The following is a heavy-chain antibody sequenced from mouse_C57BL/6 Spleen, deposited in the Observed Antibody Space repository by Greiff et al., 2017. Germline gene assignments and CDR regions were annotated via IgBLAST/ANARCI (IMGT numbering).Heavy chain of an antibody. CDR2: IYPSDSET. CDR3: AREHLGDYYAMDY. D-gene: IGHD3-3*01. CDR1: GYTFTSYW. V-gene: IGHV1-61*01. Sequence: VQLQQPGAELVRPGSSVKLSCKASGYTFTSYWMDWVKQRPGQGLEWIGNIYPSDSETHYNQKFKDKATLTVDKSSSTAYMQLSSLTSEDSAVYYCAREHLGDYYAMDYWGQGTSVTVSS. J-gene: IGHJ4*01.